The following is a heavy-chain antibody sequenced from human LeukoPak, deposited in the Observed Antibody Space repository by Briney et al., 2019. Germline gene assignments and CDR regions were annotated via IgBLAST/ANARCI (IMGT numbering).Heavy chain of an antibody. CDR3: ARATPGIAVAGTPDY. J-gene: IGHJ4*02. D-gene: IGHD6-19*01. CDR1: GYTFTGYY. CDR2: INPNSGGT. V-gene: IGHV1-2*02. Sequence: ASVKVSCKASGYTFTGYYMHWVRRAPGQGLEWMGWINPNSGGTNYAQKFQGRVTMTRDTSISTAYMELSRLRSDDTAVYYCARATPGIAVAGTPDYWGQGTLVTVSS.